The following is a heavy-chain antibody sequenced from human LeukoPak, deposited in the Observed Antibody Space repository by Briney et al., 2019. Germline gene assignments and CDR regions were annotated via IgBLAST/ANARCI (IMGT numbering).Heavy chain of an antibody. CDR3: ARQQVDYYDSSGPDHDAFDI. J-gene: IGHJ3*02. V-gene: IGHV5-51*01. Sequence: GESLKISCKGSGYSFTSYWIGRVRQMPGKGLEWMGIIYPGDSDTRYSPSFQGQVTISADKSISTAYLQWSSLKASDTAMYYCARQQVDYYDSSGPDHDAFDIWGQGTMVTVSS. D-gene: IGHD3-22*01. CDR1: GYSFTSYW. CDR2: IYPGDSDT.